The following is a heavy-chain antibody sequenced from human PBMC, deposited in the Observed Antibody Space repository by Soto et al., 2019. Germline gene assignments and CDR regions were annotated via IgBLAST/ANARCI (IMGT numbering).Heavy chain of an antibody. Sequence: QLLLQESGPGLVKPSETLSLTCTISGGSFSSNGYYWGWIRQPPGKGLEWIGSISYSGSTYYNPSLESRVTISVDTSKNQFSLRLSSLTAADTAVYYCASVPGIREWYNWFDPWGQGTLVTVSS. CDR2: ISYSGST. V-gene: IGHV4-39*01. D-gene: IGHD6-19*01. CDR3: ASVPGIREWYNWFDP. CDR1: GGSFSSNGYY. J-gene: IGHJ5*02.